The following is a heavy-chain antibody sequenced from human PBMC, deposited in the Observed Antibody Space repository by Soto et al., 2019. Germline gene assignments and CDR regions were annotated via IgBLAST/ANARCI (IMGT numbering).Heavy chain of an antibody. V-gene: IGHV3-23*01. J-gene: IGHJ6*02. CDR3: AKDLSSGSNYYYYGMDV. Sequence: PGGSLRLSCAASGFTFSSYAMSWVRQAPGKGLEWVSTISGSGGSTYYADSVKGRFTISRDNSKNTLYLQMNSLRAEDTAVYYCAKDLSSGSNYYYYGMDVWGQGTTVTVSS. CDR2: ISGSGGST. CDR1: GFTFSSYA. D-gene: IGHD6-19*01.